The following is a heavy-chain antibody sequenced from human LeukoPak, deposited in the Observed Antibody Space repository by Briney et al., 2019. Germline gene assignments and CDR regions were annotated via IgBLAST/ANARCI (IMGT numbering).Heavy chain of an antibody. CDR2: ISGSGGST. D-gene: IGHD3-16*01. J-gene: IGHJ4*02. CDR3: AKLRTRAAGGGIDY. V-gene: IGHV3-23*01. Sequence: QPGGSLRLSCAASGFTVSSNYMSWVRQAPGKGLEWVSAISGSGGSTYYADSVKGRFTISRDNSKNTLYLQMNSLRAEDTAVYYCAKLRTRAAGGGIDYWGQGTLVTVSS. CDR1: GFTVSSNY.